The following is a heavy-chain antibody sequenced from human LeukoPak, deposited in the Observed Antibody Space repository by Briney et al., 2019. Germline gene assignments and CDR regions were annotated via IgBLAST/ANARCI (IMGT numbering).Heavy chain of an antibody. CDR1: GGSISGSYYY. V-gene: IGHV4-39*07. D-gene: IGHD2-2*01. Sequence: PSETLSLTCTVSGGSISGSYYYRGWIRQPPGKRLEWIGEINHSGSTNYNPSLKSRVTISVDTSKNQFSLKLSSVTAADTAVYYCARGVVVVPAAMRGYYYYYMDVWGKGTTVTVSS. CDR3: ARGVVVVPAAMRGYYYYYMDV. CDR2: INHSGST. J-gene: IGHJ6*03.